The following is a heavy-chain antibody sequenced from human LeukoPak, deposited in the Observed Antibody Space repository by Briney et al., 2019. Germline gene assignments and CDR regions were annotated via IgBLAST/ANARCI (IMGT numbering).Heavy chain of an antibody. CDR1: GFSFSSSW. V-gene: IGHV3-7*01. CDR2: IRPDGSAK. CDR3: ASGNYFDN. J-gene: IGHJ4*02. Sequence: GGSLRLSCVGSGFSFSSSWISWVRQAPGRGLEFVANIRPDGSAKYYVGSVKGRFTVSRDNAKNSLFLQMNSLRAEDTAVYYCASGNYFDNWGQGTLVTVSS.